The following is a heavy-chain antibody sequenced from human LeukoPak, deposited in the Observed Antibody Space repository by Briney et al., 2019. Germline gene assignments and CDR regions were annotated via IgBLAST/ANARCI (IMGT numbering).Heavy chain of an antibody. CDR3: VRRVAGSGYRDS. Sequence: SETLSLTCTVSGGXISSSRQYWGWLRQPPGRGLEWIGNILYSGSTNYNPSLKSRVTISVDTSKNQFSLKLSSVTAADTADYYCVRRVAGSGYRDSWGQGTLVTVSS. CDR2: ILYSGST. V-gene: IGHV4-39*01. D-gene: IGHD3-22*01. CDR1: GGXISSSRQY. J-gene: IGHJ4*02.